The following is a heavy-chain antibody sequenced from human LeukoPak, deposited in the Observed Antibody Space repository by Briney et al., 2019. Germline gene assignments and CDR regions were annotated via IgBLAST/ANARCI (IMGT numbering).Heavy chain of an antibody. J-gene: IGHJ4*02. CDR2: IYTSGST. D-gene: IGHD5-24*01. Sequence: SQTLSLTCTVSGGTISSGSYYWSWIRQPPGKGLEWIGRIYTSGSTNYNPSLKSRVTISVDTSKNQFSLKLSSVTAADTAVYYCASARDGYNWSYWGQGTLVTVSS. CDR3: ASARDGYNWSY. V-gene: IGHV4-61*02. CDR1: GGTISSGSYY.